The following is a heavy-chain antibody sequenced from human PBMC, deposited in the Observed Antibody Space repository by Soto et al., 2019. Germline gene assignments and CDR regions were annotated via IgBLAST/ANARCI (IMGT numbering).Heavy chain of an antibody. Sequence: GGSLRLSCAASGFTFSDYYMSWIRQAPGKGLEWVSYISSSSSYTNYADSVKGRFTISRDNAKNSLYLQMNSLRAEDTAVYYCARRGHIVVVTAIHHDAFDIWGQGTMVTVSS. CDR1: GFTFSDYY. J-gene: IGHJ3*02. CDR3: ARRGHIVVVTAIHHDAFDI. CDR2: ISSSSSYT. D-gene: IGHD2-21*02. V-gene: IGHV3-11*06.